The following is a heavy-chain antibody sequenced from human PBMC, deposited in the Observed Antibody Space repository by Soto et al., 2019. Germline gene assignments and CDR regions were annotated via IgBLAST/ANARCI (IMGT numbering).Heavy chain of an antibody. CDR3: AVGLERWELTTFDY. V-gene: IGHV1-2*02. Sequence: ASVKVSCKASGYTFTGYYMPWVRQAPGQGLEWMGWINPNSGGTNYAQKFQGRVTMTRDTSISTAYMELSRLRSDDTAVYYCAVGLERWELTTFDYWGQGTLVTSPQ. J-gene: IGHJ4*02. CDR2: INPNSGGT. D-gene: IGHD1-26*01. CDR1: GYTFTGYY.